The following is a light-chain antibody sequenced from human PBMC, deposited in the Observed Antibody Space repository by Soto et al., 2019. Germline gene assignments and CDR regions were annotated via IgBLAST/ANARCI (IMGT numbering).Light chain of an antibody. V-gene: IGLV2-14*01. Sequence: QSALTQPASVSGSPGQSITISCTGTSSDVGGYNSISWYQQPPGNAPTLVIYEVTNRPSGISNRFSGSKSVNTASLTISGLQAENEADYYCSSYTSSSTRVFGTGTKVTVL. CDR1: SSDVGGYNS. CDR2: EVT. J-gene: IGLJ1*01. CDR3: SSYTSSSTRV.